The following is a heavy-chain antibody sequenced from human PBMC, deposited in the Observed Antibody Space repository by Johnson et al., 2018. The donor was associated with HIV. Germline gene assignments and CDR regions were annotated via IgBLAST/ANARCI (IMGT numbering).Heavy chain of an antibody. V-gene: IGHV3-33*08. Sequence: QMLLVESGGGLVQPGGSLRLSCAASGFTFSNYGMHWVRQAPGKGLEWVAFIRYDGSNKYYVDSVKGRFTISRDNSKNTLYLQMNSLSAEDTAVYYCARMTSTVSHHDAFDIWGQGTMVTVSS. CDR3: ARMTSTVSHHDAFDI. CDR2: IRYDGSNK. D-gene: IGHD4-17*01. CDR1: GFTFSNYG. J-gene: IGHJ3*02.